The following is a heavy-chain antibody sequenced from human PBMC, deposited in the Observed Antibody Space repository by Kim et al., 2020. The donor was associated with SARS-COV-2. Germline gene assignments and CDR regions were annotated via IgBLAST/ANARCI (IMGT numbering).Heavy chain of an antibody. D-gene: IGHD3-16*02. V-gene: IGHV4-59*09. CDR3: ARGPTGDLSLAAFDI. J-gene: IGHJ3*02. Sequence: PSLKSRVTISVDTSKNQLSLKLSSVTAADTAVYYCARGPTGDLSLAAFDIWGQGTMVTVSS.